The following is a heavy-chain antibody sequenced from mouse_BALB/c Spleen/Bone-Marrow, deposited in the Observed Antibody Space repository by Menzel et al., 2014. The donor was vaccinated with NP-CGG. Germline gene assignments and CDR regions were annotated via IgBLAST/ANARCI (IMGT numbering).Heavy chain of an antibody. J-gene: IGHJ3*01. CDR3: ARLHYYGYGAY. CDR2: INPDRSTI. V-gene: IGHV4-1*02. Sequence: VQLKESGGGLVQPGGSLKLSCAASGFDFSTFWMSWVRQAPGKGLEWIGEINPDRSTINYRPSLKGKFIISRDNAKNTLYLLMSKVRSEDTALYYCARLHYYGYGAYWGQGTLVTVSA. D-gene: IGHD1-2*01. CDR1: GFDFSTFW.